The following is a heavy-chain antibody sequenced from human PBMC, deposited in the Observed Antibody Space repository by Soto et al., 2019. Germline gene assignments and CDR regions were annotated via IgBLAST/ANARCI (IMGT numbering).Heavy chain of an antibody. Sequence: QVQLAESGGGVVQPGRSLRLSCAASGFTFSSYGMHWVRQAPGKGLEWVAVIWYDGSNKYYAASVKGRFTISRDNSKNTLYLQMNSLRAEDTAVYYCARDVMVTAMVMWYFDLWGRGTLVTVSS. V-gene: IGHV3-33*01. CDR1: GFTFSSYG. D-gene: IGHD2-21*02. CDR3: ARDVMVTAMVMWYFDL. J-gene: IGHJ2*01. CDR2: IWYDGSNK.